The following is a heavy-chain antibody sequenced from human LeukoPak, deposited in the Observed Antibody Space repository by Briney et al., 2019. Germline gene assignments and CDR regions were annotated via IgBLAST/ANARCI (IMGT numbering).Heavy chain of an antibody. V-gene: IGHV3-9*01. J-gene: IGHJ1*01. CDR1: GFTFDDYA. D-gene: IGHD2-21*02. CDR3: ARSGVTATRGYFQH. Sequence: GGSLRLSCAASGFTFDDYAMHWVRQAPGTGLEWVSGISWNSGSIGYADSVKGRFTISRDNAKNSLYLQMNSLRAEDTALYYCARSGVTATRGYFQHWGQGTLVTVSS. CDR2: ISWNSGSI.